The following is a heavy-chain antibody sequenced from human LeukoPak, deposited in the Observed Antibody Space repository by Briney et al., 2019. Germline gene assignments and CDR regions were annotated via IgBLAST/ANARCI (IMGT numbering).Heavy chain of an antibody. J-gene: IGHJ3*02. CDR2: INPNTGGT. Sequence: GASVKVSCRASGYTFSDYYMHWVRQDPGQGLEWMGWINPNTGGTNSAQKFQGRVTMTRDTSIGTAYMELSSLRSDDTAVYYCARERGSCSSTSCYTSDAFDIWGQGTMVTVSS. CDR1: GYTFSDYY. V-gene: IGHV1-2*02. D-gene: IGHD2-2*02. CDR3: ARERGSCSSTSCYTSDAFDI.